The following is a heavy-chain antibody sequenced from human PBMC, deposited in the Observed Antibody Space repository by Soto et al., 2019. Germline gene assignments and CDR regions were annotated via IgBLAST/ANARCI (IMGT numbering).Heavy chain of an antibody. CDR1: GLSVSDNY. CDR3: VSHIPSWVFDY. Sequence: EVHLVESGGALIQPGGSLRLSCGASGLSVSDNYMGWVRQAPGRGLEWVSVMYAGGDTHYADSVKGRFTISRDKSENTLYLQMNSLRDEDTGVYFCVSHIPSWVFDYWGLGTLVTVSS. J-gene: IGHJ4*01. CDR2: MYAGGDT. D-gene: IGHD2-21*01. V-gene: IGHV3-53*01.